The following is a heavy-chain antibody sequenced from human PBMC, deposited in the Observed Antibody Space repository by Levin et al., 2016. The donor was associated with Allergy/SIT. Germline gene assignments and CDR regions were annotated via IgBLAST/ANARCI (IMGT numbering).Heavy chain of an antibody. J-gene: IGHJ4*02. CDR2: ISYDGSNK. Sequence: GGSLRLSCAASGFTFSSYGMHWVRQAPGKGLEWVAVISYDGSNKYYADSVKGRFTISRDNSKNTLYLQMNSLRAEDTAVYYCAKEIRDTAMGRFDYWGQGTLVTVSS. CDR3: AKEIRDTAMGRFDY. D-gene: IGHD5-18*01. V-gene: IGHV3-30*18. CDR1: GFTFSSYG.